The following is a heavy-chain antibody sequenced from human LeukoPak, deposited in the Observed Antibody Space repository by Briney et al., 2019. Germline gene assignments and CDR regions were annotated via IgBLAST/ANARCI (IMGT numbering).Heavy chain of an antibody. CDR3: AKDRDTSSWYGGGDY. J-gene: IGHJ4*02. D-gene: IGHD6-13*01. Sequence: PGGSLRLSCAASGFTFSSYAMSWVRQAPGKGLEWVSAISGSGGSTHHADSVKGRFTISRDNSKNTVYLQMNSLRAEDTAIYYCAKDRDTSSWYGGGDYWGQGTLVTVSS. CDR1: GFTFSSYA. V-gene: IGHV3-23*01. CDR2: ISGSGGST.